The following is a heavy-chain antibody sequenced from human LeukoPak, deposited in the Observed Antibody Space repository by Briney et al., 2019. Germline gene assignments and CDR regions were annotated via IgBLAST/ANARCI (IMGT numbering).Heavy chain of an antibody. J-gene: IGHJ4*02. CDR2: INHSGST. CDR3: ARGQGITIFGADPTFDY. V-gene: IGHV4-34*01. CDR1: GGSFSGYY. D-gene: IGHD3-3*01. Sequence: PSETLSLTCAVYGGSFSGYYWSWIRQPPGKGLEWIGEINHSGSTNYNPSLKSRVTISVDTSKNQFSLKLSSVTAADTAVYYCARGQGITIFGADPTFDYWGQGTLVTVSS.